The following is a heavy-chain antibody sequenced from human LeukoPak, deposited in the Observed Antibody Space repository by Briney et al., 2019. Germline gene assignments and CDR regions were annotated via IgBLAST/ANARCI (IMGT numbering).Heavy chain of an antibody. D-gene: IGHD5-12*01. V-gene: IGHV1-18*01. CDR2: ISAYNGNT. J-gene: IGHJ6*02. Sequence: GASVKVSCKASGYTFTSYCISWVRQAPGQGLEWMGWISAYNGNTNYAQKLQGRVTMTTDTSTSTAYMELRSLRSDDTAVYYCATAWGYGPHYYYGMDVWGQGTTVTVSS. CDR3: ATAWGYGPHYYYGMDV. CDR1: GYTFTSYC.